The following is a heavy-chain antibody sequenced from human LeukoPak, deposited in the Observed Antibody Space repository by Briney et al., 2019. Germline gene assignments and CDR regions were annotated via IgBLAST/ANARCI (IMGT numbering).Heavy chain of an antibody. CDR3: AKITMVRGVIIGMDV. CDR1: GYSFTSYW. Sequence: GESLKISCKGSGYSFTSYWIGWVRQMPGKGLEWMGIMYPGDSDTRYSPSFQGQVTISADKSINTAYLQWSSLKASDTAMYYCAKITMVRGVIIGMDVWGQGTTVTVSS. D-gene: IGHD3-10*01. J-gene: IGHJ6*02. V-gene: IGHV5-51*01. CDR2: MYPGDSDT.